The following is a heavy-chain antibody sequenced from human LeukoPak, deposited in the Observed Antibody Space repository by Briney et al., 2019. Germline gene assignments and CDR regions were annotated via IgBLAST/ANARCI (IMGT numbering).Heavy chain of an antibody. CDR1: GYSFTSYW. CDR3: ARHAGGSSWFYYFDY. J-gene: IGHJ4*02. V-gene: IGHV5-51*01. CDR2: IYPGDSDT. D-gene: IGHD6-13*01. Sequence: GESLKISCKGSGYSFTSYWIGWVRQMPGKGLEWMGIIYPGDSDTRYSPSFQGQVTISADKSISTAYLQWSSLKASDTAMYYCARHAGGSSWFYYFDYWGQGTLVTVSS.